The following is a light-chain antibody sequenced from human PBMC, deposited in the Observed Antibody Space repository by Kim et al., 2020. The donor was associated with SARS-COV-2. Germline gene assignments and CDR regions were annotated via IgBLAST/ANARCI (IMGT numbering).Light chain of an antibody. CDR2: SNN. J-gene: IGLJ3*02. CDR3: AAWDDSLNGWV. V-gene: IGLV1-44*01. CDR1: SSNIGSNT. Sequence: QSVLTQPPSAYGTTGQRVTISCSGSSSNIGSNTVNWYQQLPGTAPKLLIYSNNQRPSGVPDRFSGSKSGTSASLAISGLQSEDEADYYCAAWDDSLNGWVFGGGTQLTVL.